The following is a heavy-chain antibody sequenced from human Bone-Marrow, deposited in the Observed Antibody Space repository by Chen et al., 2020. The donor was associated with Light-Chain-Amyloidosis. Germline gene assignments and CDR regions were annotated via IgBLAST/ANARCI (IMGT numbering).Heavy chain of an antibody. V-gene: IGHV3-30*18. CDR3: AKDVGPNGLGPGLEY. J-gene: IGHJ4*02. D-gene: IGHD1-26*01. CDR2: TGYDETIK. Sequence: QVQLVESGGGVVQPGRSLRLSCAASGFTFSHYGMHWVRQAPGKGLEWVAVTGYDETIKYYADSVKGRFPISRDIAKTTLYLQMNSLRAEDTALYYCAKDVGPNGLGPGLEYWGQGTLVTVSS. CDR1: GFTFSHYG.